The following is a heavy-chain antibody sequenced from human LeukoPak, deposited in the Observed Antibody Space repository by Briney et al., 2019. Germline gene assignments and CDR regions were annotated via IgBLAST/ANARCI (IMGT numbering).Heavy chain of an antibody. CDR2: IYPNSGGS. J-gene: IGHJ3*02. V-gene: IGHV1-2*02. CDR1: LYTFNGHY. D-gene: IGHD1-1*01. CDR3: AKDRARVGTMVDAFDM. Sequence: SETVSCQDSLYTFNGHYMQRLRQAPRQRLEGIGWIYPNSGGSNYAQKFQGRVTMTRDTSISTAYMELSRLRSDDTAVYYCAKDRARVGTMVDAFDMWGQGTMVTVSS.